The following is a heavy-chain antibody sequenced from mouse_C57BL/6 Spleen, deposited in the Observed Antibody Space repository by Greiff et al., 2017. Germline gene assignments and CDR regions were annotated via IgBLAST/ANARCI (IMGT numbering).Heavy chain of an antibody. CDR2: ILPGSGST. Sequence: QVQLQQSGAELMKPGASVKLSCKATGYTFTGYWIEWVKQRPGHGLEWIGEILPGSGSTNYNEKFKGKATFTADTSSNTAYMQLSSLTTEDSAIYYCARSPFITTVVARDFDYWGQGTTLTVSS. CDR1: GYTFTGYW. D-gene: IGHD1-1*01. CDR3: ARSPFITTVVARDFDY. V-gene: IGHV1-9*01. J-gene: IGHJ2*01.